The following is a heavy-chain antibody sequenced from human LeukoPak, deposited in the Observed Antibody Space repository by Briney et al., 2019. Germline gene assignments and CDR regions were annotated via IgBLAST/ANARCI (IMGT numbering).Heavy chain of an antibody. Sequence: GGSLRLSCAASGFTFSSYSLNWVRQAPGKGLEWVSSITSRSSYTYYADSMKGRFTISRDNAKNSLYLQMNSLRAEDTAIYYCARDPIAAAASGGDSWGQGTLVTVSS. CDR2: ITSRSSYT. J-gene: IGHJ4*02. CDR1: GFTFSSYS. V-gene: IGHV3-21*01. D-gene: IGHD6-13*01. CDR3: ARDPIAAAASGGDS.